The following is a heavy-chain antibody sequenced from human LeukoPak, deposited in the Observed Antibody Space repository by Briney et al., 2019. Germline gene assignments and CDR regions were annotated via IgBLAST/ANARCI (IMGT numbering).Heavy chain of an antibody. CDR3: ARVDDYVSY. D-gene: IGHD4-17*01. J-gene: IGHJ4*02. CDR2: IIPILVIA. V-gene: IGHV1-69*10. CDR1: GGTFSSYA. Sequence: SVKVSCKASGGTFSSYAISWVRQAPGQGLEWLGGIIPILVIAHYAQKYQGRVTVSADKSTRTAYMELSTLRSEDTAVYYCARVDDYVSYWGQGTLVTVSS.